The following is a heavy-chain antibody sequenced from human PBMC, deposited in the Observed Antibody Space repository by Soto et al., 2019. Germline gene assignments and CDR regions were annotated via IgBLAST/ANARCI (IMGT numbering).Heavy chain of an antibody. J-gene: IGHJ2*01. CDR2: ISSSSSTI. CDR1: GFTFISYS. V-gene: IGHV3-48*02. Sequence: PWGSLRLSCAASGFTFISYSINLARHSPWKGLEWVSYISSSSSTIYYADSVKGRFTISRDNAKNSLYLRMNSLRDEDTAVYYCARDHVTMTHTYWYFDLWGRGTLVTVSS. CDR3: ARDHVTMTHTYWYFDL. D-gene: IGHD3-22*01.